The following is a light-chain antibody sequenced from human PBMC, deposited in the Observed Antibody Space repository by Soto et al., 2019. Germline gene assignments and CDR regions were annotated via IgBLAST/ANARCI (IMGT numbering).Light chain of an antibody. CDR2: GAS. Sequence: EIVLTQSPGTLSLSPGERATLSCRARQSLSSSHLAWYQQKPGQAPRLLIYGASSRATGIPDRFSGSGSGTDFTLTISRLEPEDFAVYYCQQYGRSPYNFGQGTKLEIK. V-gene: IGKV3-20*01. CDR1: QSLSSSH. CDR3: QQYGRSPYN. J-gene: IGKJ2*01.